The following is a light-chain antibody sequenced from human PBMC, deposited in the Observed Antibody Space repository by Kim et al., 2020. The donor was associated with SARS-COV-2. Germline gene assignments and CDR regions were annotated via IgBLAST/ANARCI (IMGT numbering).Light chain of an antibody. CDR3: HQYGSLPRT. V-gene: IGKV3-20*01. CDR1: QRVPSSH. CDR2: GSS. Sequence: SPGDRATLSCRDSQRVPSSHLAWSQQRPGQAPGLLIYGSSTRATDIPDRFSGSGSGTDFTLTITRLEPVDFAIYYCHQYGSLPRTFGQGTKVDIK. J-gene: IGKJ1*01.